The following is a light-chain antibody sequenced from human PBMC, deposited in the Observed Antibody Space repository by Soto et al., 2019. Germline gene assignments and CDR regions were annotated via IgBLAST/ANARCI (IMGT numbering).Light chain of an antibody. CDR1: QSVSIK. V-gene: IGKV3-15*01. Sequence: ETLLTQSPATLSVSPGERATLSRRARQSVSIKLAWYQQKPGQAPRLLIYDTSTRATGIPARFSGSGSGTEFILTISSLQSEDFAVYYCQQYNNWPPITFGQGTRLEIK. J-gene: IGKJ5*01. CDR2: DTS. CDR3: QQYNNWPPIT.